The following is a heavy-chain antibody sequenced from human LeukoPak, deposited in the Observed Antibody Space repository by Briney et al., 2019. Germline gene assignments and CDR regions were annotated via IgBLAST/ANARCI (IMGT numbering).Heavy chain of an antibody. D-gene: IGHD4-17*01. J-gene: IGHJ5*02. CDR1: GYTFTSYG. CDR3: ARTTGLYGDSLNWFDP. Sequence: GASVKVSCKASGYTFTSYGISWVRQAPGQGLEWMGWISAYNGNTDYAQKLQGRVTMTTDTSTSTAYMELRSLRSDDTAVYYCARTTGLYGDSLNWFDPWGRGTLVTVSS. V-gene: IGHV1-18*01. CDR2: ISAYNGNT.